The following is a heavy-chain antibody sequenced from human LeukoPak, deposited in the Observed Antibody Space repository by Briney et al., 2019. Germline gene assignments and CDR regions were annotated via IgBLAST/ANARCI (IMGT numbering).Heavy chain of an antibody. D-gene: IGHD3-9*01. CDR2: IIPIFGTA. V-gene: IGHV1-69*13. CDR3: AREGYYDILTGYDGMDV. CDR1: GGTFSSYA. Sequence: SVKVSCKASGGTFSSYAISWVRQAPGQGLEWMGGIIPIFGTANYAQKFQGRVTITADESTSTAYMELSSLRSEDTAVYYCAREGYYDILTGYDGMDVWGQGTTVTVSS. J-gene: IGHJ6*02.